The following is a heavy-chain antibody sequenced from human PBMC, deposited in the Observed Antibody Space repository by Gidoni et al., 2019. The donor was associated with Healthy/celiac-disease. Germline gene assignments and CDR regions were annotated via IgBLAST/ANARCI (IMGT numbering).Heavy chain of an antibody. J-gene: IGHJ4*02. CDR2: ISSSSSYI. V-gene: IGHV3-21*01. CDR3: ASYDFWSGYPFDY. D-gene: IGHD3-3*01. Sequence: EVQLVESGGGLVKPGGSLRLSCAASGFTFSSYSMKWVRQAPGKVLEWVSSISSSSSYIYYADSVKGRFTISRDNAKNSLYLQMNSLRAEDTAVYYCASYDFWSGYPFDYWGQGTLVTVSS. CDR1: GFTFSSYS.